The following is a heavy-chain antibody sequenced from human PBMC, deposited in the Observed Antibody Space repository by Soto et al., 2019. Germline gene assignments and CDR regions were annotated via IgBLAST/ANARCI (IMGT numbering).Heavy chain of an antibody. CDR3: ARDSKGIAARPATQNYSYGMDV. CDR2: INPNSGGT. D-gene: IGHD6-6*01. V-gene: IGHV1-2*04. Sequence: ASVKVSCKASGYTFTGSYMHWVRQAPGQGPEWMGWINPNSGGTNYAQKFQGWVTMTRDTSISTAYMELSRLRSDDTAVYYCARDSKGIAARPATQNYSYGMDVWGQGTTVTVSS. CDR1: GYTFTGSY. J-gene: IGHJ6*02.